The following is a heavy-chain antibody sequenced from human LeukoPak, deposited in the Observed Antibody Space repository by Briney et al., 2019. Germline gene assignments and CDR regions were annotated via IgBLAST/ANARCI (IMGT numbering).Heavy chain of an antibody. V-gene: IGHV4-39*07. CDR2: IYYSGST. Sequence: PSETLSLTCTVSGGSISSSSYYWGWIRQPPGKGLEWIGSIYYSGSTYYNPSLKSRVTISVDTSKNQFSLTLSSVTAADTAVYYCARFGGSYYWALDYWGQGTLVTVSS. CDR3: ARFGGSYYWALDY. J-gene: IGHJ4*02. CDR1: GGSISSSSYY. D-gene: IGHD1-26*01.